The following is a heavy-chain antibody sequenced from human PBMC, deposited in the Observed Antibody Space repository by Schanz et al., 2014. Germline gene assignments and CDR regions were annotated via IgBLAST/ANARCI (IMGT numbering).Heavy chain of an antibody. CDR1: GYTFTRSG. Sequence: QVQLVQSGGEVKTPGASVKVSCKASGYTFTRSGISWVRQAPGQGLEWMGWIGGSDGNTNFAQKFQGRVTMTTDTSTSTVYMELRSLTSDDSAVYYCARDRDQWDENYLDYWGQGTLVTVSS. CDR3: ARDRDQWDENYLDY. V-gene: IGHV1-18*01. J-gene: IGHJ4*02. D-gene: IGHD1-26*01. CDR2: IGGSDGNT.